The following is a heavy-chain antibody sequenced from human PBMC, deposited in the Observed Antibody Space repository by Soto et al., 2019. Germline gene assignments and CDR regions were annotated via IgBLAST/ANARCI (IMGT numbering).Heavy chain of an antibody. J-gene: IGHJ3*01. CDR1: GYSFTGFY. V-gene: IGHV1-2*02. CDR3: ALFRPEAFDL. CDR2: INPDTGIT. Sequence: QVQLVQSGAEVGQPGASLKISCKASGYSFTGFYIHWVRQAPGQGLEWVGWINPDTGITNSAQHFQGRVTMTRDTSIDTAYIHLRRLRYDDTAVFYCALFRPEAFDLWGQGTMVSVSS.